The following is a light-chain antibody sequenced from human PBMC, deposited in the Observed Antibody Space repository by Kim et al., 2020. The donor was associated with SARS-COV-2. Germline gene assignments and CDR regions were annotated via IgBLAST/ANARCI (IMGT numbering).Light chain of an antibody. CDR2: GAS. CDR1: QSISSSY. J-gene: IGKJ1*01. V-gene: IGKV3-20*01. Sequence: EIVLTQSPGTLSLSPGERATLSCRASQSISSSYLAWYQQKPGQAPRLLIYGASSRATGIPDRFSGSESGTDFTLTISRLEPEDFALYYCHQYGSSPETFGQGTKVDIK. CDR3: HQYGSSPET.